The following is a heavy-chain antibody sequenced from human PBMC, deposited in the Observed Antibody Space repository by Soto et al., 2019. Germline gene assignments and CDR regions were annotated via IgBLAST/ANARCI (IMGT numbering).Heavy chain of an antibody. CDR1: GGTFSSYA. J-gene: IGHJ5*02. D-gene: IGHD3-22*01. Sequence: QVQLVQAGAEVKKPGSSVKVSCKASGGTFSSYAISWVRRAPGQGLEWMGEIIPIFGTANYAQKFQGRVTITADASTSTAYMVLSSLSSEDTAVYYCARDRGPSSGYYPYWFDPWGQGTLVTVSS. CDR2: IIPIFGTA. V-gene: IGHV1-69*12. CDR3: ARDRGPSSGYYPYWFDP.